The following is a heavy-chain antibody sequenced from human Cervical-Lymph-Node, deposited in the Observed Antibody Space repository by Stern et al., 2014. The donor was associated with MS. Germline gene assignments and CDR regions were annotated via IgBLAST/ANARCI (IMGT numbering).Heavy chain of an antibody. J-gene: IGHJ6*02. CDR1: GYTFTSYY. CDR3: AREVSTSGSPTAYYYYGMDV. Sequence: QMQLVQSGAEVKKPGASVKVSCKASGYTFTSYYMHWVRQAPGQGLEWMGIINPSGGSTSYAQKFQGRVTMTRDTSTSTVYMELSSLRSEDTAVYYCAREVSTSGSPTAYYYYGMDVWGQGTTVTVSS. V-gene: IGHV1-46*01. D-gene: IGHD6-13*01. CDR2: INPSGGST.